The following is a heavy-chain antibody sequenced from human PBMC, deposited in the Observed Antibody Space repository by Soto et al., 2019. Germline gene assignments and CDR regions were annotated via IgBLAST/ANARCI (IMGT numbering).Heavy chain of an antibody. J-gene: IGHJ5*02. CDR1: GYTFTNYY. CDR2: INPSGGTT. Sequence: QVQLVQSGAEVKKPGASVQVSCKASGYTFTNYYIHWVRQAPGQGLEYMGIINPSGGTTNYAQQFQGRVTLTMDTSTSTVYMEVSSLRSDDTAIYYCARGSGASNDLWGHGTLVTVSS. D-gene: IGHD1-26*01. CDR3: ARGSGASNDL. V-gene: IGHV1-46*01.